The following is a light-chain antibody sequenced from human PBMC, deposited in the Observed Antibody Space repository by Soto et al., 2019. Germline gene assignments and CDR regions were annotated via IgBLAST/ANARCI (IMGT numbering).Light chain of an antibody. V-gene: IGKV3-15*01. J-gene: IGKJ4*01. CDR1: QSVRSD. CDR2: GAS. CDR3: QHYNNRTLT. Sequence: EIVMTQSPATLSVSPGERATLSCRASQSVRSDLAWYQHKPGQDPRLLIYGASTRATGIPVRFSGSGSGTEFTLAISRLQSEDFAVYYCQHYNNRTLTFGGGTKVEIK.